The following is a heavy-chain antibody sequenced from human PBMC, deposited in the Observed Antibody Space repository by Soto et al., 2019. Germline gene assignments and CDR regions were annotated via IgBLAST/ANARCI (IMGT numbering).Heavy chain of an antibody. CDR3: ARHGRPYCSSNSCYYYYGMDV. V-gene: IGHV3-11*01. J-gene: IGHJ6*02. Sequence: PGGSMRLSCAASGFTFSDYYMSWIRQAPGKGLEWVSYISSSGSTIYYADSVKGRFTISRDNAKNSLYLQMNSLRAEDTAVYYCARHGRPYCSSNSCYYYYGMDVWGPGTTVTVSS. CDR2: ISSSGSTI. CDR1: GFTFSDYY. D-gene: IGHD2-2*01.